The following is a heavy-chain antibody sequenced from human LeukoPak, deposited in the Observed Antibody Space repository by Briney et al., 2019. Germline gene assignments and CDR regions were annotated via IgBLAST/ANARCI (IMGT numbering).Heavy chain of an antibody. CDR3: ARIKGEYFDY. CDR2: INPSGGST. Sequence: ASVKVSCKASGYTFTSYYMHWVRQAPGQGLEWMGIINPSGGSTSYAQKFQGRVTMTTDTSTSTAYMELRSLRSDDTAAYYCARIKGEYFDYWGQGTLVTVSS. V-gene: IGHV1-46*01. CDR1: GYTFTSYY. J-gene: IGHJ4*02. D-gene: IGHD3-16*01.